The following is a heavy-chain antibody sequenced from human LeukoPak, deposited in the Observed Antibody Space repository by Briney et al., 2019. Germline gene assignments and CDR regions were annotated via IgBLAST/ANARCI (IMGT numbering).Heavy chain of an antibody. V-gene: IGHV4-59*08. CDR1: GGSFRSYS. J-gene: IGHJ3*02. Sequence: SETLSLTCSVSGGSFRSYSWSWIRQPPGKGLEWIGYIHNSGTTNYNPSLKSRVIISVETTKNQFSLKLSSVTAADTAVYYCARHGGESLVATILHAFDIWGRGTMVTVSS. D-gene: IGHD5-24*01. CDR2: IHNSGTT. CDR3: ARHGGESLVATILHAFDI.